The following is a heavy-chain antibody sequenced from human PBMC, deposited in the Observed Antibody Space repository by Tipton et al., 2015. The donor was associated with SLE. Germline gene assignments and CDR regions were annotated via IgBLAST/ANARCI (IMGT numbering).Heavy chain of an antibody. J-gene: IGHJ4*02. CDR3: ARVMAVTTSYYFDY. CDR2: IYTSGST. V-gene: IGHV4-61*02. D-gene: IGHD4-11*01. Sequence: TLSLTCTVSGGSISSGSYYWSWIRQPAGKGLEWIGRIYTSGSTNYNPSLKSRVTISVDTSKNQFSPKLSSVTAADTAVYYCARVMAVTTSYYFDYWGQGTLVTVSS. CDR1: GGSISSGSYY.